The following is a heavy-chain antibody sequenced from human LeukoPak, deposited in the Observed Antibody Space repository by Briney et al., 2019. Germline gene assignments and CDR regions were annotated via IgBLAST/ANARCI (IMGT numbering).Heavy chain of an antibody. J-gene: IGHJ3*02. CDR3: TTDPQEAFDI. CDR2: IKSKTDGGTT. CDR1: GFTFSNAW. V-gene: IGHV3-15*01. Sequence: GGSLRLSCAASGFTFSNAWMSCVRQAPGKGVEWVGRIKSKTDGGTTDYAAPVKGRFTISRDDSKNTLYLRMNSLKTEDTAVYYCTTDPQEAFDIWGQGTMVTVSS.